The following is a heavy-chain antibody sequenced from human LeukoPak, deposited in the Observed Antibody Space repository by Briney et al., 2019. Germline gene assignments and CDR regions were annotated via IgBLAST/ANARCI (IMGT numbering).Heavy chain of an antibody. Sequence: SETLSLTCAVYGGSFSGYYWSLIRQPPGKGLEWIGEINHSGSTNYNPSLKSRVTISVDTSKNQFSLKLSSVTAADTAVYYCARASSSWTTSFDYWGQGTLVTVSS. CDR3: ARASSSWTTSFDY. D-gene: IGHD6-13*01. J-gene: IGHJ4*02. CDR2: INHSGST. CDR1: GGSFSGYY. V-gene: IGHV4-34*01.